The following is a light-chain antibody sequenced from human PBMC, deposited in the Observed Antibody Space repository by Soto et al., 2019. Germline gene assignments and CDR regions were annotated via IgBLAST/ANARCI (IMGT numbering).Light chain of an antibody. CDR3: LLSYPGVRI. J-gene: IGLJ2*01. Sequence: QAVVTQEPSLTVSPGGTVTLTCVSSTGAVSSGHYPYWIQQKPGQAPRTLIYDTSNKHSWTPARFSGSLLGGKAGLTLSGAQPEDEAEYYCLLSYPGVRIFGGGTKLTVL. CDR2: DTS. CDR1: TGAVSSGHY. V-gene: IGLV7-46*01.